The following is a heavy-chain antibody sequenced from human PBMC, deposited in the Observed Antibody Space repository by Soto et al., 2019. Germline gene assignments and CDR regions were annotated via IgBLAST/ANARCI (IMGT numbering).Heavy chain of an antibody. D-gene: IGHD1-1*01. CDR3: ARDGQTGTPPWFDP. J-gene: IGHJ5*02. CDR2: INPSGGST. Sequence: QVQLVQSGAEVKKPGASVKVSCKASGYTFTSYYMHWVRQAPGQGLEWMGIINPSGGSTSYAQKFQGRVTMTTDTSTSTAYMELRSLRSDDTAVYYCARDGQTGTPPWFDPWGQGTLVTVSS. CDR1: GYTFTSYY. V-gene: IGHV1-46*01.